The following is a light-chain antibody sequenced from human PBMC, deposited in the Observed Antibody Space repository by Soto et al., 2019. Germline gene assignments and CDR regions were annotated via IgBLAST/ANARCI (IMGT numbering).Light chain of an antibody. CDR3: QQYGTSIT. Sequence: EIVLTQSPGTLSLSPGERATLSCRASQSFSSSYLAWYQQKPGQAPRLLISGPSSRATGIPDRFSGSGSGTDFSLTISRLEPEGFAVYYCQQYGTSITFGQGTRLEI. J-gene: IGKJ5*01. V-gene: IGKV3-20*01. CDR2: GPS. CDR1: QSFSSSY.